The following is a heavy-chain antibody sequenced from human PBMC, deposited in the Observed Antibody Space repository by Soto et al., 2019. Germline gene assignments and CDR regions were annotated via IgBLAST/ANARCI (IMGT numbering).Heavy chain of an antibody. CDR1: GYTFSSYW. Sequence: GGYLGLSCAASGYTFSSYWMSWVLQAPGKGLEWVANIKQDGSEKYYVDSVKGRFTISRDNAKNSLYLQMNSLRAEDTAVYYCARGGSGSYYKLTREAYYGTDVQDQGTILTV. V-gene: IGHV3-7*01. J-gene: IGHJ6*02. CDR3: ARGGSGSYYKLTREAYYGTDV. D-gene: IGHD3-10*01. CDR2: IKQDGSEK.